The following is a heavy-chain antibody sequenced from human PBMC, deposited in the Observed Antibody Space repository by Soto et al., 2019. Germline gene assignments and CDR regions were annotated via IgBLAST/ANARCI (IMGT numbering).Heavy chain of an antibody. V-gene: IGHV3-15*07. Sequence: GGSRSLSCAASAFSSSDAWMSCVRQVSGKGLEWVGRIKRKTDGGTTEYAAPVKGRFTISRDDSKNTMFLQMNSLKTEDTAIYYCTTDLQYCTSTSCYEIDYWGQGT. J-gene: IGHJ4*02. CDR1: AFSSSDAW. D-gene: IGHD2-2*01. CDR3: TTDLQYCTSTSCYEIDY. CDR2: IKRKTDGGTT.